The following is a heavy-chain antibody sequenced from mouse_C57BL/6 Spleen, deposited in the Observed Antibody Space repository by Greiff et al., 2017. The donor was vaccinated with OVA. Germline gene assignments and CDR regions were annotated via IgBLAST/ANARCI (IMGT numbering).Heavy chain of an antibody. CDR3: ARSRDYDGGAWFAY. Sequence: VQLQQSGAELARPGASVKMSCKASGYTFTSYTMHWVKQRPGQGLEWIGYINPSSGYTKYNQKFKDKATLTADKSSSTAYMQLSSLTSEDSAVDYCARSRDYDGGAWFAYWGQGTLVTVSA. D-gene: IGHD2-4*01. CDR1: GYTFTSYT. V-gene: IGHV1-4*01. CDR2: INPSSGYT. J-gene: IGHJ3*01.